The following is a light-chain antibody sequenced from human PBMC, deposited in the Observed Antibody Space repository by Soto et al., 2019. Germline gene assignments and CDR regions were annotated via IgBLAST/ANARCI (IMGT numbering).Light chain of an antibody. CDR1: QSLLDSDDGNTY. J-gene: IGKJ1*01. Sequence: MTQTPLSLTVTPGEPASISCRASQSLLDSDDGNTYLNWYQQKPGKAPKLLIYAASSLQSGVPSRFSGSGSGTDFTLTISSLQPEDFATYYCQQSYSTSWTFGQGTKVEI. CDR3: QQSYSTSWT. CDR2: AAS. V-gene: IGKV1-39*01.